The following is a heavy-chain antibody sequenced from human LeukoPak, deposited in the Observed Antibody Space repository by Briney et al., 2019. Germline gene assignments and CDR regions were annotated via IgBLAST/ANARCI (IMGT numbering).Heavy chain of an antibody. CDR3: ARSKHMAYGSGSYGAFDI. J-gene: IGHJ3*02. V-gene: IGHV4-39*01. D-gene: IGHD3-10*01. CDR2: IYYSGST. Sequence: PSETLSLTCTVSGGSISSSSYYWGWIRQPPGKGLEWIGTIYYSGSTYYNPSLKSRVTISVDTSKNQFSLKLRSVTAADTAVYYCARSKHMAYGSGSYGAFDIWGQGTMVTVSS. CDR1: GGSISSSSYY.